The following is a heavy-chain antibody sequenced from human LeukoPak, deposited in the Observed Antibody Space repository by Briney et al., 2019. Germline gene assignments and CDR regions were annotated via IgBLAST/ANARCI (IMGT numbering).Heavy chain of an antibody. D-gene: IGHD2-2*01. CDR1: GGTFSSYA. CDR3: AGDIVVVPAASGMDV. Sequence: GASVKVSCKASGGTFSSYAISWVRQAPGQGLEWMGGIIPIFGTANHAQKFQGRVTITADESTSTAYMELSSLRSEDTAVYYCAGDIVVVPAASGMDVWGKGTTVTVSS. V-gene: IGHV1-69*01. CDR2: IIPIFGTA. J-gene: IGHJ6*04.